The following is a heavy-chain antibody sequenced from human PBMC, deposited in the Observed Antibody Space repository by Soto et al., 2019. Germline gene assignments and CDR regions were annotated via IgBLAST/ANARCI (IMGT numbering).Heavy chain of an antibody. CDR1: GFTFSTHA. Sequence: EVQLVESGGGRVEPGGSLRLSCAASGFTFSTHAMVWVRQAPGKGLDWVSSISSSGSFLYYADSVEGRFTISRDDARNSVYLQMNSLRVDDTAVYYCARDGNYHEFWGQGTLVTV. CDR3: ARDGNYHEF. CDR2: ISSSGSFL. V-gene: IGHV3-21*01. D-gene: IGHD1-1*01. J-gene: IGHJ4*02.